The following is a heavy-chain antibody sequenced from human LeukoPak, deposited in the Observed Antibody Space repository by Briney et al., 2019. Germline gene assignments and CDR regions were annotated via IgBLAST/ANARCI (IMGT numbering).Heavy chain of an antibody. V-gene: IGHV3-9*01. D-gene: IGHD6-13*01. CDR1: GFTFGDYA. CDR2: IDWNSSHM. CDR3: AKDRSSTLDDAFDF. Sequence: GTPLRLSCAASGFTFGDYAMHWVRHIPGKGLEWVSGIDWNSSHMVYADSVKGRFTISRDNAKNSLYLQMSSLRAEDRALYYCAKDRSSTLDDAFDFWGQGTMVTVSS. J-gene: IGHJ3*01.